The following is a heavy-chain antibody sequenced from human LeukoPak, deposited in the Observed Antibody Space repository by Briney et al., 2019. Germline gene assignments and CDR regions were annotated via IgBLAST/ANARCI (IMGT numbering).Heavy chain of an antibody. CDR3: ARSGYSSGWPRGGAFDI. D-gene: IGHD6-19*01. V-gene: IGHV1-2*06. CDR1: GYTFTGYY. Sequence: ASVKVSRKASGYTFTGYYMHWVRQAPGQGLEWMGRINPNSGGTNYAQKFQGRVAMTRDTSISTAYMELSRLRSDDTAVYYCARSGYSSGWPRGGAFDIWGQGTMVTVSS. CDR2: INPNSGGT. J-gene: IGHJ3*02.